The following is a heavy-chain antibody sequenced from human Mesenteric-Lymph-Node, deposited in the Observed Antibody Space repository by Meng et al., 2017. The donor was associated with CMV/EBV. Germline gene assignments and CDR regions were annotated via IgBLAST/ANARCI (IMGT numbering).Heavy chain of an antibody. CDR2: IYWDDDK. Sequence: CSFSGFSLSTPGVAVGWIRQPPGKALEWLALIYWDDDKRYSLSLKSKVTITKDTSKNQVVLTMTNMGPGDTGTYYCARSQAVHYFDYWGQGTLVTVSS. V-gene: IGHV2-5*02. J-gene: IGHJ4*02. CDR3: ARSQAVHYFDY. CDR1: GFSLSTPGVA.